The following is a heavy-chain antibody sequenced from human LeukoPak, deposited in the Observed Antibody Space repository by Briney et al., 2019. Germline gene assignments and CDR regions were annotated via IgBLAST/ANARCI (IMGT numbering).Heavy chain of an antibody. CDR1: GCSISSYY. J-gene: IGHJ6*02. CDR2: IYYSGST. Sequence: SETLSLTCTVSGCSISSYYLRWIRQPPGKGLEWIGYIYYSGSTNYNPSLKSRFTISVDTSKNQFSLKLSSVTAADTAVYYCARAQNDYSVRESTRPVGYYGMDVWGQGTTVTVSS. V-gene: IGHV4-59*01. D-gene: IGHD2-15*01. CDR3: ARAQNDYSVRESTRPVGYYGMDV.